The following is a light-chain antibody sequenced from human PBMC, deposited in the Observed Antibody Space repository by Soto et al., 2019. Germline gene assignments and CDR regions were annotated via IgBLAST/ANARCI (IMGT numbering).Light chain of an antibody. CDR2: AAS. V-gene: IGKV1-39*01. CDR1: QTISNF. J-gene: IGKJ2*01. Sequence: IRLTQSPSSLSASVGDTVTITCRASQTISNFLNWYQHKPGKGPKLLIYAASSLLSGVSSRFSGSGSGTDFTLTISSLRPEDFATYYCQQSYRTPYTFGQGTKLEI. CDR3: QQSYRTPYT.